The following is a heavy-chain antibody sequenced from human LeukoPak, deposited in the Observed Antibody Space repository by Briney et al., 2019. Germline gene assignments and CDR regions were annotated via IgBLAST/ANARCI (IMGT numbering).Heavy chain of an antibody. CDR3: AKSDTPWGSWYYFDY. J-gene: IGHJ4*02. CDR1: GFTFSSHS. CDR2: ITNSGAST. D-gene: IGHD6-13*01. V-gene: IGHV3-23*01. Sequence: GGSLRLSCEASGFTFSSHSMNWVRQAPGKGLEWVSSITNSGASTYYADSVKGRFTISRDNSKNTLYLQMNSLRAEDTAVYYCAKSDTPWGSWYYFDYWGQGTLVTVSS.